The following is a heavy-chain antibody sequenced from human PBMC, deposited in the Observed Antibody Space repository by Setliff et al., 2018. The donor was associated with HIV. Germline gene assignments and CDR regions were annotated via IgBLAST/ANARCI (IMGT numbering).Heavy chain of an antibody. CDR1: GGSIRTGGYS. J-gene: IGHJ5*01. CDR2: IHNSWSN. V-gene: IGHV4-31*02. Sequence: SDTLSLTCSVSGGSIRTGGYSWSWIRQHAGWGLEGICYIHNSWSNFYNPSLASRLTLSLDPSKNPFSLKLGSVPAADTAVYFCASWRYFYDISDSVFDFWGPGALVTVSS. CDR3: ASWRYFYDISDSVFDF. D-gene: IGHD3-9*01.